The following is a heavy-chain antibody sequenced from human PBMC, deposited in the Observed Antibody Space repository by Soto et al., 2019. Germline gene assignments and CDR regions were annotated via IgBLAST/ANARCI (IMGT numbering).Heavy chain of an antibody. D-gene: IGHD4-4*01. Sequence: PGESLKISCKGSGYSFTSYWISWVRQMPGKGLEWMGRIDPSDSYTNYSPSFQGHVTISADKSISTAYLQWSSLKASDTAMYYCARLHSNLYYHYGMDVWGQGTTVTVSS. CDR2: IDPSDSYT. V-gene: IGHV5-10-1*01. CDR1: GYSFTSYW. J-gene: IGHJ6*02. CDR3: ARLHSNLYYHYGMDV.